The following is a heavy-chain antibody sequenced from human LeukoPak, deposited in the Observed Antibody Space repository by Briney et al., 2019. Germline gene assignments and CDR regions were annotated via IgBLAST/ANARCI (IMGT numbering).Heavy chain of an antibody. CDR1: GGSISSYY. D-gene: IGHD3-22*01. Sequence: SETLSLTCTVSGGSISSYYWSWIRQPAGKGLEWIGRIYTSGSTNYNPSLKSRVTMSVDTSKNQFSLKLSSVTAADTAVYYCARAGLGRSGYHYYYYYMDVWGKGTTVTVSS. J-gene: IGHJ6*03. CDR3: ARAGLGRSGYHYYYYYMDV. V-gene: IGHV4-4*07. CDR2: IYTSGST.